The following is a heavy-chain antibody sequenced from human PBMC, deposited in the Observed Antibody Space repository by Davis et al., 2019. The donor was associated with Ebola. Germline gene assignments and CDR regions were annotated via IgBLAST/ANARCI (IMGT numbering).Heavy chain of an antibody. J-gene: IGHJ6*04. Sequence: PGGSLRLSCAASGFTFSDYYMSWIRQAPGKGLEWVSYISSSGSTIYYADSVKGRFTISRDNAKNSLYLQMNSLRAEDTAVYYCARDLRVRGVIIPPGGGMDVWGKGTTVTVSS. CDR3: ARDLRVRGVIIPPGGGMDV. CDR2: ISSSGSTI. D-gene: IGHD3-10*01. CDR1: GFTFSDYY. V-gene: IGHV3-11*01.